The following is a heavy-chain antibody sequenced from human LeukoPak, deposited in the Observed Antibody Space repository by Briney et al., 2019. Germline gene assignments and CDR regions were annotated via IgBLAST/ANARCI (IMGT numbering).Heavy chain of an antibody. V-gene: IGHV4-34*01. Sequence: SETLSLTCAVYGGSFSGYYWSWIRQPPGKGLEWIGEINHSGSTNYNPSLKSRVTISVDTSKNQFSLKLSSVTAADTAVYYCARVKAAAGVYYYYMDVWGKGTTVTVSS. CDR2: INHSGST. D-gene: IGHD6-13*01. CDR3: ARVKAAAGVYYYYMDV. CDR1: GGSFSGYY. J-gene: IGHJ6*03.